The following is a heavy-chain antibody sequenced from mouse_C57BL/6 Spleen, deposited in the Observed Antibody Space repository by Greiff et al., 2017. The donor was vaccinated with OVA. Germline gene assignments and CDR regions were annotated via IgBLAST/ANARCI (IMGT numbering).Heavy chain of an antibody. Sequence: VQRVESGAELVRPGASVTLSCKASGYTFTDYEMHWVKQTPVHGLEWIGAIDPETGGTAYNQKFKGKAILTADKSSSTAYMELRSLTSEDSAVYYCTRGDDGNPFAYWGQGTLVTVSA. CDR1: GYTFTDYE. D-gene: IGHD2-3*01. CDR2: IDPETGGT. V-gene: IGHV1-15*01. J-gene: IGHJ3*01. CDR3: TRGDDGNPFAY.